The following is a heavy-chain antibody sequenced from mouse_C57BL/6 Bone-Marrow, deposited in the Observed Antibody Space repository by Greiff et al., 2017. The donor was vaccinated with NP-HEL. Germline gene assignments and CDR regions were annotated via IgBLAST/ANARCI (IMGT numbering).Heavy chain of an antibody. Sequence: DVMLVESGGDLVKPGGSLKLSCAASGFTFSSYGMSWVRQTPDKRLEWVATISSGGSYTYYPDSVKGRFTISRDNAKNTPYLQMSSLKSEDTAMYYCAIHLFWVAYWGQGTLVTVSA. CDR2: ISSGGSYT. V-gene: IGHV5-6*02. CDR3: AIHLFWVAY. J-gene: IGHJ3*01. D-gene: IGHD6-1*01. CDR1: GFTFSSYG.